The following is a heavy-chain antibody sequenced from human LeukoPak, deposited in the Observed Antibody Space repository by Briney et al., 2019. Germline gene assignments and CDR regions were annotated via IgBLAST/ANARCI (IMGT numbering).Heavy chain of an antibody. CDR3: AKGIDFFDY. J-gene: IGHJ4*02. Sequence: GRSLRLSCAASGFTFDDYAMHWVRQAPGEGLEWVSGISWNSGSIGYADSVKGRFTISRDNAKNSLYLQMNSLRAEDTALYYCAKGIDFFDYWGQGTLVTVSS. CDR2: ISWNSGSI. D-gene: IGHD2-21*01. V-gene: IGHV3-9*01. CDR1: GFTFDDYA.